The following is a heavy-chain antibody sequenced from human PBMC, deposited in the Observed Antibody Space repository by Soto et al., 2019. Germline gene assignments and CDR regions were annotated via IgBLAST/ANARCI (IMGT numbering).Heavy chain of an antibody. V-gene: IGHV3-33*01. CDR3: ARDPDIVLVPAAMPAVGWFDP. J-gene: IGHJ5*02. D-gene: IGHD2-2*01. Sequence: QVPLVESGGGVVQPGRSLRLSCAASGFTFSSYGMHWVRQAPGKGLEWVAVIWYDGSNKYYADSVKGRFTISRDNSKNTLYLQMNSLRAEDTAVYYCARDPDIVLVPAAMPAVGWFDPWGQGTLVTVSS. CDR1: GFTFSSYG. CDR2: IWYDGSNK.